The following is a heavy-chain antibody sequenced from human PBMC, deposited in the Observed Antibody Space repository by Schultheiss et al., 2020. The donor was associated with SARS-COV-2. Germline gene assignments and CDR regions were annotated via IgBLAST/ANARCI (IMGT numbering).Heavy chain of an antibody. J-gene: IGHJ4*02. CDR1: GGSFSGYY. CDR3: ARDGWRLPGK. CDR2: INHSGST. Sequence: SETLSLTCAVYGGSFSGYYWNWIRQPPGKGLDWIGEINHSGSTNYNPSLKSRVTISVDTSKNQFSLKLSSVTAADTAVYYCARDGWRLPGKWGQGTLVTVSS. D-gene: IGHD3-10*01. V-gene: IGHV4-34*01.